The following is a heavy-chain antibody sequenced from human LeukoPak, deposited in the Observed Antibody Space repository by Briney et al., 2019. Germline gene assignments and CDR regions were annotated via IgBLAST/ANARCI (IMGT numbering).Heavy chain of an antibody. Sequence: SETLSLTCAVYGGSFSGYYWSWIRQPPGKGLEWIGEINHSGSTNYNPSLKSRVTISVDTSKNQFSLKLSSVTAADTAVHYCARGRGVTTPGPASSDFDYWGQGTLVTVSS. CDR3: ARGRGVTTPGPASSDFDY. D-gene: IGHD4-17*01. CDR2: INHSGST. V-gene: IGHV4-34*01. J-gene: IGHJ4*02. CDR1: GGSFSGYY.